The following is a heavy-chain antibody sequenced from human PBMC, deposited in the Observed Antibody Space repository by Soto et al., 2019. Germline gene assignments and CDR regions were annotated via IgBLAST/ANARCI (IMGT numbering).Heavy chain of an antibody. J-gene: IGHJ4*02. Sequence: ASVKVSCKASGYTFTSYYMYWVRQAPGQGLEWMGRIEPGGVGTTYAQKFQGRVTMTRDTSTSTFYMELSALRSDDTAVYYCARDRRIAVAGSAGYWGQGTLVTVS. V-gene: IGHV1-46*01. CDR3: ARDRRIAVAGSAGY. CDR1: GYTFTSYY. D-gene: IGHD6-19*01. CDR2: IEPGGVGT.